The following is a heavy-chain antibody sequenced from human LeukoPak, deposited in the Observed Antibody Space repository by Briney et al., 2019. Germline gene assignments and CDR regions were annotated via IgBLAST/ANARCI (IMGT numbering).Heavy chain of an antibody. V-gene: IGHV4-61*02. CDR1: GGSISSGSYY. Sequence: TSQTLSRNCTVAGGSISSGSYYWSWIRQPAGKGLEWIGRIYTSGSTNYNPSLKSRVTISVDTSKNQFSLKLSSVTAADTAVYYCARGGEIFGELDYWGQGTLVTVSS. CDR3: ARGGEIFGELDY. J-gene: IGHJ4*02. D-gene: IGHD3-3*01. CDR2: IYTSGST.